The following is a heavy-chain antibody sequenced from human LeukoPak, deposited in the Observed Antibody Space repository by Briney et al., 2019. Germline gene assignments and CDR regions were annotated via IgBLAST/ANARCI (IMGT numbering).Heavy chain of an antibody. V-gene: IGHV3-48*02. J-gene: IGHJ4*02. Sequence: QRVGSLRLSCAASGFSFSSYSMNWVRQAPGKGLEWVSYITSSGSRIYYADSVKGRFTISRDNGKNSLYLQMNSLRDEDTAVYYCVRDPEALDYWGQGTPVTVST. CDR2: ITSSGSRI. CDR3: VRDPEALDY. CDR1: GFSFSSYS.